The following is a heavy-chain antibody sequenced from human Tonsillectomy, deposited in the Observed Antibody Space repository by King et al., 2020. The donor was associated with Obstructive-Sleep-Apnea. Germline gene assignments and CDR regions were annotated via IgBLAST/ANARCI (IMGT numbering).Heavy chain of an antibody. D-gene: IGHD3-3*01. Sequence: VQLVESGGGVVQPGRSLRLSCAASGFTFSSYAMHWVRPAPGKGRGGGAVISYDGSNKYYADSVKGRFTISIDNSKSTLYLQMNSLRAEDTAAYYGARITPYYDFWRGYCDYWGQGTLVTVSS. CDR2: ISYDGSNK. CDR3: ARITPYYDFWRGYCDY. CDR1: GFTFSSYA. V-gene: IGHV3-30*04. J-gene: IGHJ4*02.